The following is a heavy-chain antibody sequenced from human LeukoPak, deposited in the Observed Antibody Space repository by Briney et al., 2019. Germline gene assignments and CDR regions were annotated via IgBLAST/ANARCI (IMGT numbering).Heavy chain of an antibody. V-gene: IGHV3-49*04. J-gene: IGHJ4*02. CDR3: TRGIRTYYYGSGSY. CDR2: IRSKAYGGTT. CDR1: GFTFGDYA. Sequence: GRSLRLSCTASGFTFGDYAMSWVRQAPGKGLEWVGFIRSKAYGGTTEYAASVKGRFTISRDDSKSIAYLQMNSLKTEDTAVYYCTRGIRTYYYGSGSYWGQGTLVTVSS. D-gene: IGHD3-10*01.